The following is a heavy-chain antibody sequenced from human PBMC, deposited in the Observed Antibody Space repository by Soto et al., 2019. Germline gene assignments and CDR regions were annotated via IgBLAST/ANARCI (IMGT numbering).Heavy chain of an antibody. CDR3: AHTWGLPFDY. Sequence: QITLKESGPTLVKPTQTLTLTCTYSGFSLRTTGVGVGWIRQPLGKALEWLGLIYWNDDKRYSPSLKSRLTLTSDISKSQVVLTMTNMDPVDTATYYCAHTWGLPFDYWGQGTLVIVSS. J-gene: IGHJ4*02. CDR1: GFSLRTTGVG. CDR2: IYWNDDK. D-gene: IGHD3-16*01. V-gene: IGHV2-5*01.